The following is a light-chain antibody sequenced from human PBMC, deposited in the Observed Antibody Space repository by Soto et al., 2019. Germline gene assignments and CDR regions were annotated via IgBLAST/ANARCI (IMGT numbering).Light chain of an antibody. J-gene: IGLJ2*01. CDR1: SSVVGGYNF. V-gene: IGLV2-14*01. CDR2: EVI. Sequence: QSAMTQPASVSGSPGQSITVSCSGTSSVVGGYNFVSWYQQHPGKAPKLMIYEVIERPSGVSNRFSGSRSGNTASLTISGLQSEDEADYFCSSYTSTSTVVFGGGTKLTVL. CDR3: SSYTSTSTVV.